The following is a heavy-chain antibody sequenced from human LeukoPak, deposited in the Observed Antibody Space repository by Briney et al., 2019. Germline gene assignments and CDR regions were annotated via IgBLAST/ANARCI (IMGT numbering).Heavy chain of an antibody. D-gene: IGHD6-13*01. CDR2: IYNSGSA. CDR3: AREAAVGTGGFDY. Sequence: SETLSLTCTVSGGSISAYYWNWIRQPPVKGLEWIVYIYNSGSAKYNPSLQSRVTILIDTSKKQFSLKVSSMTPADTDVYPSAREAAVGTGGFDYWGQGTLVTVSS. CDR1: GGSISAYY. V-gene: IGHV4-59*01. J-gene: IGHJ4*02.